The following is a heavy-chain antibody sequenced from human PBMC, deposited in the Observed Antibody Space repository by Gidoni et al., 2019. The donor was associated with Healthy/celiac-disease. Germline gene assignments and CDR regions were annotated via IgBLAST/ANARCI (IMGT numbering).Heavy chain of an antibody. D-gene: IGHD6-13*01. Sequence: HLQLQESGPGMVKPSETLSLTCTVSGCSISSSSSYWGLLRQPPGRGMEWIVSVYYSGSTYYNQSLKSRATISVDTSNNQFPLKLISVTAADTAVYYCASSLLSAAGTPFDYCGQGPLVTVSS. CDR3: ASSLLSAAGTPFDY. V-gene: IGHV4-39*01. CDR1: GCSISSSSSY. J-gene: IGHJ4*02. CDR2: VYYSGST.